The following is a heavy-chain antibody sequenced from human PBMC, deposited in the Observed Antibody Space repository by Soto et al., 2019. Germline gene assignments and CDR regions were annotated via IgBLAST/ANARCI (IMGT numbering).Heavy chain of an antibody. Sequence: PGGSLRLSCAASGFTFSSYAMSWVRQAPGKGLEWVSAISGSGGSTYYADSVKGRFTISRDNSKNTLYLQMNSLRAEDTAVYYCAKAGGITIYQKDYYFDDWGQGTLVTVAS. CDR3: AKAGGITIYQKDYYFDD. D-gene: IGHD3-3*01. CDR1: GFTFSSYA. J-gene: IGHJ4*02. CDR2: ISGSGGST. V-gene: IGHV3-23*01.